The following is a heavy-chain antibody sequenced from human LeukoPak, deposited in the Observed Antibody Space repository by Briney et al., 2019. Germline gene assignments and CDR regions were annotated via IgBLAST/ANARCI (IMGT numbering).Heavy chain of an antibody. CDR2: INPNSGGT. CDR3: ASGDGLVISFGIWSPSYQWDY. V-gene: IGHV1-2*02. D-gene: IGHD3-9*01. CDR1: GYTFTGYY. J-gene: IGHJ4*02. Sequence: GASVKVSCKASGYTFTGYYMHWVRQAPGQGLEWMGWINPNSGGTNYAQRFQGRVTMTRDTSISTAYMELNRLRSDDTVVYYCASGDGLVISFGIWSPSYQWDYWGQGTLVTVSS.